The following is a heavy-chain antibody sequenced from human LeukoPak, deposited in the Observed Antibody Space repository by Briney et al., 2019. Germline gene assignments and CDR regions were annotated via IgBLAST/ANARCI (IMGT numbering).Heavy chain of an antibody. Sequence: PGGSLRLSCAASGLIFSGSAMHWVRQAPGKGLEWVGRMRSKANNYATGYATSVIGRFTISRDGSKNTRYLEMNSLKIEDTAVYFCASQAGYSSSWETWGQGTLVTASS. J-gene: IGHJ5*02. CDR2: MRSKANNYAT. D-gene: IGHD6-13*01. CDR3: ASQAGYSSSWET. V-gene: IGHV3-73*01. CDR1: GLIFSGSA.